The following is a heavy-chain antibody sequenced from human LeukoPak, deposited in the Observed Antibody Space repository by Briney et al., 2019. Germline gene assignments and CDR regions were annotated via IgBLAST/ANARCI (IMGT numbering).Heavy chain of an antibody. D-gene: IGHD1-1*01. CDR3: ATETWND. CDR2: IFRDGST. V-gene: IGHV3-53*01. CDR1: GFAVSSYY. J-gene: IGHJ4*02. Sequence: GESLRLSCAASGFAVSSYYMSWVRQAPGKGLEWVSAIFRDGSTSHADSVKGRFTISRDNSRNTVYPQMNSLRAEDTAIYYCATETWNDWGQGTLVTVSS.